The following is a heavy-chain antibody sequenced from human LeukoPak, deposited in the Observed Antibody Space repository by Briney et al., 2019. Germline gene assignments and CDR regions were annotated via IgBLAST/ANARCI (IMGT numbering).Heavy chain of an antibody. V-gene: IGHV1-69*04. CDR3: ARSWRRRYSLNLPPPRYYYYGMDV. D-gene: IGHD5-18*01. Sequence: SVKVSCKASGGTFSSYAISWVRQAPGQGLEWMGRIIPIFGIANYAQKFQGRVTITADKSTSTAYVELSSLRSEDTAVYYCARSWRRRYSLNLPPPRYYYYGMDVWGQGTTVTVSS. J-gene: IGHJ6*02. CDR2: IIPIFGIA. CDR1: GGTFSSYA.